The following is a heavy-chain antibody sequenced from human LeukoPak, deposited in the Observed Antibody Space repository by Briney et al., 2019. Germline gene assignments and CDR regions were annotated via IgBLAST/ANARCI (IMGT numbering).Heavy chain of an antibody. CDR3: ARDLDSYSKSDGFDM. D-gene: IGHD5-18*01. J-gene: IGHJ3*02. CDR1: GGSISGYH. V-gene: IGHV4-4*07. CDR2: MSSTGSS. Sequence: SETLSPTCTVSGGSISGYHWSWIRQAAGEGLEWIGHMSSTGSSDYSPSLKSRVSMSVDTSRNQFSLNLSSVTAADTAVYYCARDLDSYSKSDGFDMWGQGTKVTVSS.